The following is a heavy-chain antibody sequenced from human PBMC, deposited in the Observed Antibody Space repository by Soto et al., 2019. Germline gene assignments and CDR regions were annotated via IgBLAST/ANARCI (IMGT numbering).Heavy chain of an antibody. CDR1: GGTFSSYA. CDR2: IIPIFGTA. D-gene: IGHD3-22*01. V-gene: IGHV1-69*13. J-gene: IGHJ4*02. Sequence: SVKVSCKASGGTFSSYAISWVRQAPGQGLEWMGGIIPIFGTANYAQKFQGRVTITADESTSTAYMELSSLRSEDTAVYYCARDLTHWRSGYYDSSGYFSYWGQGTLVTVSS. CDR3: ARDLTHWRSGYYDSSGYFSY.